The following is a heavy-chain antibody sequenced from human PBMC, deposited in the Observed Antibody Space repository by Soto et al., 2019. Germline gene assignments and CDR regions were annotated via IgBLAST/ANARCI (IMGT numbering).Heavy chain of an antibody. D-gene: IGHD6-19*01. Sequence: SVKVSCKASGGTFSSYAISWVRQAPGQGLEWMGGIIPIFGTANYAQKFQGRVTITADESTSTAYMELSSLRSEDTAVYYCARQAVAGTLSVDYWGQGTLVTVSS. CDR2: IIPIFGTA. V-gene: IGHV1-69*13. CDR3: ARQAVAGTLSVDY. CDR1: GGTFSSYA. J-gene: IGHJ4*02.